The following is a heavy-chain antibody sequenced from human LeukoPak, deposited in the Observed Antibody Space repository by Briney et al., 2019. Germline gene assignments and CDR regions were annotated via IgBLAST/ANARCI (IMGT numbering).Heavy chain of an antibody. V-gene: IGHV4-39*01. Sequence: SETLSLTCTVSGGSISRSRDYWGWIRQPPGKGLEWIGSIYYSGSTYYNPSLKSRVTISGDTSKNRFSLKLSSVTAADTAVYYCARHHVDTAMFYLDYWGQGTLVTVSS. CDR2: IYYSGST. CDR3: ARHHVDTAMFYLDY. CDR1: GGSISRSRDY. J-gene: IGHJ4*02. D-gene: IGHD5-18*01.